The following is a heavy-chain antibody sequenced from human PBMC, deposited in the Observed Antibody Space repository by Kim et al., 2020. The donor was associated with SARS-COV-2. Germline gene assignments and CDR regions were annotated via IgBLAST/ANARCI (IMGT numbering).Heavy chain of an antibody. J-gene: IGHJ2*01. Sequence: GGSLRLSCVASGYTFSSYAMGWVRQTPGKGLEWVSAISGTGDSTYYADSVKGRFTISRDSSMNTLYLQMSSLRAEDTAVYYCAKVLTTYWFFDLWGRGTL. D-gene: IGHD2-2*01. V-gene: IGHV3-23*01. CDR3: AKVLTTYWFFDL. CDR2: ISGTGDST. CDR1: GYTFSSYA.